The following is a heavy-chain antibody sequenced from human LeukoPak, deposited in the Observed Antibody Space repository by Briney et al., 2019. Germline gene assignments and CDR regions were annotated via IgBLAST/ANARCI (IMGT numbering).Heavy chain of an antibody. CDR1: GFTFRSYS. D-gene: IGHD1-7*01. V-gene: IGHV3-21*01. J-gene: IGHJ3*02. CDR2: ISSSSSYT. Sequence: GGSLRLSCAASGFTFRSYSMNWVRQAPGKGLDWVSSISSSSSYTYYADSVKGRFTISRDNAKNSLYLQMNSLRAEDTAVYYCARAVGAWNYDAFDIWGQGTMVTVSS. CDR3: ARAVGAWNYDAFDI.